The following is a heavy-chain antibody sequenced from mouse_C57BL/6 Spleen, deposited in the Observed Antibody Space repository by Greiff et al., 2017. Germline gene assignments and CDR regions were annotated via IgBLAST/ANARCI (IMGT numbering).Heavy chain of an antibody. CDR2: IDPGSGGT. V-gene: IGHV1-54*01. CDR1: GYAFTHYL. CDR3: AREGDNYMDY. Sequence: VQLHQSGAELVRPGTSVKVSCKASGYAFTHYLIEWVKQRPGQGLEWIGVIDPGSGGTKYNEKFKGKATLTADTSSSTAYLQLSSLTSEDTAGYYCAREGDNYMDYWGQGTTLTVSS. J-gene: IGHJ2*01.